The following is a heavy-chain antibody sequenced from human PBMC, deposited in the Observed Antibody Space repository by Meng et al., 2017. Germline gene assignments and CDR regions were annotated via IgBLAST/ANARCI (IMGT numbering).Heavy chain of an antibody. CDR1: GGSVGSGNYY. J-gene: IGHJ4*02. Sequence: VRLPEAAPGLGRPSETLSLTCTVSGGSVGSGNYYWSWIRHPPGKGLEWIGYSVYSGSTTYNPSLKTRVTISVDTSKNQFSLKLTSVTAADTAVYFCAVDVGGDYETLFDYWGQGTLVTVSS. V-gene: IGHV4-61*01. D-gene: IGHD4-17*01. CDR3: AVDVGGDYETLFDY. CDR2: SVYSGST.